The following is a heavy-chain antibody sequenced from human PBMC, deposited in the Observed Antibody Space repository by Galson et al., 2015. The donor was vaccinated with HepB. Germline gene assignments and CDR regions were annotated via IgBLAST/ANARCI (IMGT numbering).Heavy chain of an antibody. CDR2: ISSSSSYT. J-gene: IGHJ4*02. CDR3: ARVVLTRVLKDIVLMFSGQKEYYFDY. D-gene: IGHD2-8*01. V-gene: IGHV3-11*06. CDR1: GFTFSDYY. Sequence: SLRLSCAASGFTFSDYYMSWIRQAPGKGLEWVSYISSSSSYTNYADSVKGRFTISRDNAKNSLYLQMNSLRAEDTAVYYCARVVLTRVLKDIVLMFSGQKEYYFDYWGQGTLVTVSS.